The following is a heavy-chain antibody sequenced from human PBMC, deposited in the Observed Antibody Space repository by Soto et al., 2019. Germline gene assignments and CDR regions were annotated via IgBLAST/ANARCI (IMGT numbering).Heavy chain of an antibody. Sequence: ASVKVSCKVFGSTLSEFAMHWVRQAPGKGLEWMGGLNPEGEMVYAQKFQGRVTMTEDSSTDTAYMELRSLRSDDTAVFYCTTGTFGFDVWGQGTTVTASS. CDR3: TTGTFGFDV. D-gene: IGHD1-7*01. J-gene: IGHJ6*02. CDR2: LNPEGEM. V-gene: IGHV1-24*01. CDR1: GSTLSEFA.